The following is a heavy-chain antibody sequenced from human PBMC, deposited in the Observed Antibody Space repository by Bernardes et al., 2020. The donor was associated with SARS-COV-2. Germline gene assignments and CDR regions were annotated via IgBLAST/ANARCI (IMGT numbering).Heavy chain of an antibody. CDR2: IKTDGSSA. CDR3: VRGTGGYGDWAY. V-gene: IGHV3-74*01. J-gene: IGHJ4*02. Sequence: GGSLRLSCAASGFTFSNYWLHWVRQAPGKGLEWVSRIKTDGSSANFADSVKGRFTISRDNAKNTVYLQMNSLIAEATAIYYCVRGTGGYGDWAYWGQGTLVTVYS. CDR1: GFTFSNYW. D-gene: IGHD2-8*02.